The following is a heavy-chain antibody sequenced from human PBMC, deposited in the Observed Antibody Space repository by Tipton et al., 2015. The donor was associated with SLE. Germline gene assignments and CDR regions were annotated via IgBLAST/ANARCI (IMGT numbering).Heavy chain of an antibody. CDR3: ARGTLAARRGLDY. CDR1: GGSISSSSYY. CDR2: IYYSGST. V-gene: IGHV4-39*07. D-gene: IGHD6-6*01. Sequence: TLSLTCTVSGGSISSSSYYWGWIRQPPGKGLEWIGSIYYSGSTYYNPSLQSRVTISVDTSRNQFSLKLSSVTAADTAVYYCARGTLAARRGLDYWGQGTLVTVSS. J-gene: IGHJ4*02.